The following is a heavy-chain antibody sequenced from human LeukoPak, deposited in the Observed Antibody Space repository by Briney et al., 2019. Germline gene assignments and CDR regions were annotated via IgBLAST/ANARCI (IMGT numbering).Heavy chain of an antibody. Sequence: PGGSLRLSCATSGFTFRTYAMSWVRQAPGKGLEWVSSMTNSGGNTYYADSVKGRFIISSDNSKNTLYLQMNTLKVEDTAVYYCAKTVEMATIWGPFDYWGQGTLVSVSS. V-gene: IGHV3-23*01. CDR2: MTNSGGNT. D-gene: IGHD5-24*01. CDR3: AKTVEMATIWGPFDY. CDR1: GFTFRTYA. J-gene: IGHJ4*02.